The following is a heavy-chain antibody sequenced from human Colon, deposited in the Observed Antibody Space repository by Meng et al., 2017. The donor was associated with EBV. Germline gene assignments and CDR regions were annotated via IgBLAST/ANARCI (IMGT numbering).Heavy chain of an antibody. CDR1: GCSFRDYH. V-gene: IGHV4-34*01. CDR2: IDHRGNT. J-gene: IGHJ5*02. CDR3: ARRGPSGNFSP. Sequence: GAGLFKPPDTLSRRCAVAGCSFRDYHWTWIRHPPGKGLEWIGEIDHRGNTKYTPSLKRRVTISLDTSKKQFSLKVSSVTAADSAVYYCARRGPSGNFSPWSQGALVTVSS. D-gene: IGHD3-10*01.